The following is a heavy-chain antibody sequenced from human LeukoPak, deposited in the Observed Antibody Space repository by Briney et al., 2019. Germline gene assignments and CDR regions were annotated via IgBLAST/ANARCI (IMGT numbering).Heavy chain of an antibody. CDR2: INHSGST. V-gene: IGHV4-38-2*02. Sequence: SETLSLTCTVSGYSISSGYYWSWIRQPPGKGLEWIGEINHSGSTNYNPSLKSRVTISVDTSKNQFSLKLSSVTAADTAVYYCARAGRRAIFGVVIVDAFDIWGQGTMVTVSS. D-gene: IGHD3-3*01. J-gene: IGHJ3*02. CDR1: GYSISSGYY. CDR3: ARAGRRAIFGVVIVDAFDI.